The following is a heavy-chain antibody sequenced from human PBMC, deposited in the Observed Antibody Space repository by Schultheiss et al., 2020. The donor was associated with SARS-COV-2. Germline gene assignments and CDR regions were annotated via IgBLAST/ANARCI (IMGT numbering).Heavy chain of an antibody. V-gene: IGHV4-59*10. CDR1: GGSFSGYY. Sequence: SETLSLTCAVYGGSFSGYYWSWIRQPAGKGLEWIGRIYTSGSTNYNPSLKSRVTMSVDTSKNQFSLKLSSVTAADTAVYYCARAGGVCSGGSCYLYYYYGMDVWGQGTTVTVSS. D-gene: IGHD2-15*01. J-gene: IGHJ6*02. CDR3: ARAGGVCSGGSCYLYYYYGMDV. CDR2: IYTSGST.